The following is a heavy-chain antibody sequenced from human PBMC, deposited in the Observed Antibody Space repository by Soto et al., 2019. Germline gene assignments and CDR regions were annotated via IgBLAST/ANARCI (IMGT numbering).Heavy chain of an antibody. CDR2: ISQSGTT. V-gene: IGHV4-4*02. D-gene: IGHD2-15*01. Sequence: SETLSLTCAVSGASISSDNRWTWVRQPPGEGLEWIGEISQSGTTKYNPSLASRVTISVDKSKNQFSLRLTSMTAADTAVYYCAKKVPAALRLYYFFGLDVWGQGTTVTVSS. CDR3: AKKVPAALRLYYFFGLDV. CDR1: GASISSDNR. J-gene: IGHJ6*02.